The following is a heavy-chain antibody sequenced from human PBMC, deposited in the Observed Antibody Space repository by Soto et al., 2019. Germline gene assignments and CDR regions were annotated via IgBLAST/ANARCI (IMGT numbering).Heavy chain of an antibody. J-gene: IGHJ6*03. V-gene: IGHV4-59*01. CDR3: ARDLGVADDYGDYDYYYYYMDV. CDR2: IYYSGST. D-gene: IGHD4-17*01. Sequence: SETLSLTCTVSGGSISSYYWSWIRQPPGKGLEWIGYIYYSGSTNYNPSLKSRVTISVDTSKNQFSLKLSSVTAADTAVYYCARDLGVADDYGDYDYYYYYMDVWGKGTTVTVSS. CDR1: GGSISSYY.